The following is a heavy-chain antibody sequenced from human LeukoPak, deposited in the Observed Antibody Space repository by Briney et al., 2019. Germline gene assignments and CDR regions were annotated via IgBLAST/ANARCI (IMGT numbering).Heavy chain of an antibody. CDR2: ISTFNGNR. D-gene: IGHD3-10*02. Sequence: ASVKVSCKASGYTFTSYGFSWVRQAPGQGLEWMGWISTFNGNRHYAQKLQDRVTMTTDTSTSTAYMELRSLRSDDTAVYYCARERPLRSPADYWGQGTLVTVSS. V-gene: IGHV1-18*01. CDR3: ARERPLRSPADY. J-gene: IGHJ4*02. CDR1: GYTFTSYG.